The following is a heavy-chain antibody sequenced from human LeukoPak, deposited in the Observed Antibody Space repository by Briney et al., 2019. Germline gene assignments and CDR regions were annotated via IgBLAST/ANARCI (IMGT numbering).Heavy chain of an antibody. CDR1: GYSISSGYY. Sequence: PSETLSLTCTVSGYSISSGYYWGWIRPPPGKGLEWIGSIYHSGSTYYNPSLKSRVTISVDTSKNQFSLKLSSVTAADTAVYYCARPVGGYDDRVGHDAFDIWGQGTMVTVSS. CDR2: IYHSGST. CDR3: ARPVGGYDDRVGHDAFDI. V-gene: IGHV4-38-2*02. D-gene: IGHD5-12*01. J-gene: IGHJ3*02.